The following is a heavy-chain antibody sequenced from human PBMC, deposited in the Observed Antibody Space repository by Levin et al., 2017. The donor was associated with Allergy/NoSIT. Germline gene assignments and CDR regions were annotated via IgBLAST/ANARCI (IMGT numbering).Heavy chain of an antibody. CDR1: GFTFSSYG. J-gene: IGHJ4*02. CDR2: ISYDGSNK. Sequence: SCAASGFTFSSYGMHWVRQAPGKGLEWVAVISYDGSNKYYADSVKGRFTISRDNSKNTLYLQMNSLRAEDTAVYYCAKTYYYGSGSYSAFDYWGQGTLVTVSS. D-gene: IGHD3-10*01. V-gene: IGHV3-30*18. CDR3: AKTYYYGSGSYSAFDY.